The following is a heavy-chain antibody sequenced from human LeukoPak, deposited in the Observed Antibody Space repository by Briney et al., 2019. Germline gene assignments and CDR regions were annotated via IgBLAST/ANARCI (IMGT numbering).Heavy chain of an antibody. J-gene: IGHJ4*02. Sequence: PGGSLRLSCAASGFTFSDYAINWVRQAPGTGLEGVSSISRGGVITYYADSVKGRFTISRDNSNNTLYLHMNSLRAEDTAVYYCVSRAGSPWGPFDDWGQGTLVTVSS. CDR2: ISRGGVIT. V-gene: IGHV3-23*01. D-gene: IGHD7-27*01. CDR1: GFTFSDYA. CDR3: VSRAGSPWGPFDD.